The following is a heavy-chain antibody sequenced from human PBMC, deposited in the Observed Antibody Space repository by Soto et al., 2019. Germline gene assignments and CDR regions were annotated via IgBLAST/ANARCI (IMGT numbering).Heavy chain of an antibody. D-gene: IGHD5-18*01. CDR2: LYHSRMV. Sequence: QLQLQESGPGLVRPSETLSLTCSVSGGFISSNGYYWGWIRQPPGKGPEWIGSLYHSRMVYYSPSLCGRATLPVDTSKHQVSLNLRSVTAADTAVYYCVRHRGYNYRPADYWGQGILVTVSS. CDR1: GGFISSNGYY. V-gene: IGHV4-39*01. J-gene: IGHJ4*02. CDR3: VRHRGYNYRPADY.